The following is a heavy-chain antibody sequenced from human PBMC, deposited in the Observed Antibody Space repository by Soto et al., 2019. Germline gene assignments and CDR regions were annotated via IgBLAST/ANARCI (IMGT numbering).Heavy chain of an antibody. CDR3: AHPTFYGSGSFYFDY. J-gene: IGHJ4*02. V-gene: IGHV2-5*02. CDR2: VYWGDDK. D-gene: IGHD3-10*01. Sequence: KESGPTLVKPTQTLTLTCTFSGFSLSTRGVGVGWIRQPPGKALQWLALVYWGDDKRYSPSLKRRLTITKDTSKNQVVLTMTNMDPVDTATYYCAHPTFYGSGSFYFDYWGQGTLVTVSS. CDR1: GFSLSTRGVG.